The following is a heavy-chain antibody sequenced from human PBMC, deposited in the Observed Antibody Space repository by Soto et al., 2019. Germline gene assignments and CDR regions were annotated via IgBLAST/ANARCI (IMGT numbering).Heavy chain of an antibody. D-gene: IGHD3-10*01. Sequence: GGSLRLSCAASGFTFSSYAMSWVRQAPGKGLEWVSAISGSGGSTYYADSVKGRFTISRDNSKNTLYLQMNSLRAEDTAVYYCAKDTSLYYYGSGSYYRQYNWFDPWGQGTLVTAPQ. CDR3: AKDTSLYYYGSGSYYRQYNWFDP. V-gene: IGHV3-23*01. J-gene: IGHJ5*02. CDR2: ISGSGGST. CDR1: GFTFSSYA.